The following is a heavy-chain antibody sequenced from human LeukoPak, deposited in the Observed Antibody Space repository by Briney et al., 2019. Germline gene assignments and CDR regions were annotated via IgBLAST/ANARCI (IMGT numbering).Heavy chain of an antibody. CDR1: RFTFSSYG. CDR3: AKNRDSSDYPRDFDY. Sequence: GGSLRLSCAASRFTFSSYGMHWVRQTPGKGLEWVAFIRHDGSYQQYADSVKGRFTVPRDNSKGTGYLQMNSLRTEDTAVYYCAKNRDSSDYPRDFDYWGQGTLVTVSS. D-gene: IGHD6-19*01. V-gene: IGHV3-30*02. J-gene: IGHJ4*02. CDR2: IRHDGSYQ.